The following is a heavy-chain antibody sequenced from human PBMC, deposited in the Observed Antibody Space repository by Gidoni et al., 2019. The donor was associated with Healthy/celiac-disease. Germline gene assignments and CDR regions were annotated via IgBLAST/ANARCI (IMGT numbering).Heavy chain of an antibody. D-gene: IGHD3-3*01. J-gene: IGHJ6*02. CDR2: IKQDGSEK. CDR3: ARDPPRNYDFWTGPYGMDV. CDR1: GFPFIRYW. V-gene: IGHV3-7*03. Sequence: EVQLVESGGGLVQPGVSLRLSCAASGFPFIRYWLSWVRQAPGKGLEWVANIKQDGSEKYYVDSVKGRFTISRDNAKNSLYLQMNSLRAEDTAVYYCARDPPRNYDFWTGPYGMDVWGQGTTVTVSS.